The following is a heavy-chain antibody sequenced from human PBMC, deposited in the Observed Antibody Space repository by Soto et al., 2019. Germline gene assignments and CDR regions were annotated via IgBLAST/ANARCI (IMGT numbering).Heavy chain of an antibody. V-gene: IGHV4-61*01. CDR2: IYYSGST. Sequence: SETLSLTCTVSGGSVSSGSYYWSWIRQPPGKGLEWIGDIYYSGSTNYNPSLKSRVTISVDTSKNQFSLKLSSVTAADTAVYYCARDGPHRNFDYWGQGTLVTVSS. CDR3: ARDGPHRNFDY. CDR1: GGSVSSGSYY. J-gene: IGHJ4*02.